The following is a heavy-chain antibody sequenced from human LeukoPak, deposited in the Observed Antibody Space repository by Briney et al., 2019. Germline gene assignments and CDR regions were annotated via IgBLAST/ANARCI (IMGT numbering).Heavy chain of an antibody. CDR2: IWYDGSNK. J-gene: IGHJ4*02. V-gene: IGHV3-33*06. Sequence: GGSLRLSCAASGFTFSSYGMHWVRQAPGKGLEWVAVIWYDGSNKYYADSVKGRFTISRDNSKNTLYLQMNSLRAEDTAVYYCAKDSSRYYSNYVPRCPVYWGQGTLVTVSS. D-gene: IGHD4-11*01. CDR3: AKDSSRYYSNYVPRCPVY. CDR1: GFTFSSYG.